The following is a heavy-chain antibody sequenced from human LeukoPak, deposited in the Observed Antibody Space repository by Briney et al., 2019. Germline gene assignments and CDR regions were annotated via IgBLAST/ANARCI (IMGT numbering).Heavy chain of an antibody. Sequence: GGSLRLSCAASGLTISNAWMSWVRQAPGKGLEWVASVKKDASEKYYVDSVKGRFTISRDNAKNSLYLQMSSLRVEDTAVYYCARGPPYGSRSDYFDYWGQGTLVTVSA. CDR3: ARGPPYGSRSDYFDY. CDR1: GLTISNAW. V-gene: IGHV3-7*01. CDR2: VKKDASEK. J-gene: IGHJ4*02. D-gene: IGHD3-10*01.